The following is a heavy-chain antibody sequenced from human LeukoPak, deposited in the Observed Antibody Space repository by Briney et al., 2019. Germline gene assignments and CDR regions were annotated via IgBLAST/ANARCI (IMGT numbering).Heavy chain of an antibody. CDR1: GYTFTSYD. V-gene: IGHV1-8*01. CDR3: ARTRAGELFGYYYYYMDV. CDR2: MNPNSGNT. D-gene: IGHD3-10*01. J-gene: IGHJ6*03. Sequence: ASVKVSCKASGYTFTSYDINWVRQATGQGLEWMGWMNPNSGNTGYAQKFQGRVTMTRNTSISTAYMELSSLRSEDTAVYYCARTRAGELFGYYYYYMDVWGKGTTVTVSS.